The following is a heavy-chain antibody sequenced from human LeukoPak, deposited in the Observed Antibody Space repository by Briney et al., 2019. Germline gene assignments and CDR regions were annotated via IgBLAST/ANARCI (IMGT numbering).Heavy chain of an antibody. CDR3: ARGEMTTVTLNWFDP. V-gene: IGHV4-4*02. J-gene: IGHJ5*02. Sequence: SETLSLTCAVSGGSISSSNWWSWVRQPPGKGLEWIGEIYRSGSTNYNPSLKSRVTISVDTSKNQFSLKLSSVTAADTAVYYCARGEMTTVTLNWFDPWGQGTLVTVSS. D-gene: IGHD4-11*01. CDR2: IYRSGST. CDR1: GGSISSSNW.